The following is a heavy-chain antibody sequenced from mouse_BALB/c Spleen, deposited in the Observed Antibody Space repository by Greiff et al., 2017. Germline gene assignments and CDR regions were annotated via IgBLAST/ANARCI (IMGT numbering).Heavy chain of an antibody. Sequence: ESGPGLVKPSQSLSLTCSVTGYSITSGYYWNWIRQFPGNKLEWMGYISYDGSNNYNPSLKNRISITRDTSKNQFFLKLNSVTTEDTATYYCARDRIPLWFAYWGQGTLVTVSA. CDR3: ARDRIPLWFAY. D-gene: IGHD6-1*01. CDR2: ISYDGSN. CDR1: GYSITSGYY. J-gene: IGHJ3*01. V-gene: IGHV3-6*02.